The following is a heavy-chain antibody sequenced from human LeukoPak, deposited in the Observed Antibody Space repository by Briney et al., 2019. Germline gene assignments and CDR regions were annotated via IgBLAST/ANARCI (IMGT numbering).Heavy chain of an antibody. CDR3: ASTQVVTRAFDI. CDR1: GGSISSYY. CDR2: IYYSGST. J-gene: IGHJ3*02. V-gene: IGHV4-59*01. Sequence: PSETLSLTCTVSGGSISSYYWSWIRQPPGKELEWIGYIYYSGSTNYNPSLKSRVTISVDTSKNQFSLKLSSVTAADTAVYYCASTQVVTRAFDIWGQGTMVTVSS. D-gene: IGHD2-21*02.